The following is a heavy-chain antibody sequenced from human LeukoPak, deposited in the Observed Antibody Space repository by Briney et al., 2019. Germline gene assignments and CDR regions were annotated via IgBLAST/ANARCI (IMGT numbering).Heavy chain of an antibody. CDR1: GYSISSGFY. J-gene: IGHJ4*02. D-gene: IGHD2-2*01. CDR2: IYYSGST. CDR3: ARSTIVVVPAAMIGGFDY. V-gene: IGHV4-38-2*02. Sequence: SETLSLTCSVSGYSISSGFYWGWIRQPPGKGLEWIGSIYYSGSTYYNPSPKSRVTISVDTSKNQFSLKLSSVTAADTAVYCCARSTIVVVPAAMIGGFDYWGQGTLVTVSS.